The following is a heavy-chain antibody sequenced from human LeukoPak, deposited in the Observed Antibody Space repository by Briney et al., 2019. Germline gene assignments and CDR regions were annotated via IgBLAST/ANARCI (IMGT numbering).Heavy chain of an antibody. CDR2: IYHSGST. CDR3: ARGCGGDFWSGYYGAFDI. J-gene: IGHJ3*02. Sequence: PSETLSLTCTVSGYSISSGYYWGWIRQPPGKGLEWIGSIYHSGSTYYNPSLKSRVTISVDTSKNQFSLKLSSVTAADTAVYYCARGCGGDFWSGYYGAFDIWGQGTMVTVSS. D-gene: IGHD3-3*01. CDR1: GYSISSGYY. V-gene: IGHV4-38-2*02.